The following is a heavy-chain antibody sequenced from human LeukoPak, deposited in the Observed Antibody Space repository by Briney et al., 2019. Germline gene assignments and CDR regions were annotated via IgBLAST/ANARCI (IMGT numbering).Heavy chain of an antibody. D-gene: IGHD3-16*02. J-gene: IGHJ4*02. CDR1: GFTFSNYE. CDR2: ISSSGSTI. CDR3: AREGPLPHY. Sequence: GGSLRLSCAASGFTFSNYEMHWVRQAPGKGLEWVSYISSSGSTIYHTDSVKGRFTVSRVNAKNSLYLQMNSLRAEDTAIYYCAREGPLPHYWGQGTLVTVSS. V-gene: IGHV3-48*03.